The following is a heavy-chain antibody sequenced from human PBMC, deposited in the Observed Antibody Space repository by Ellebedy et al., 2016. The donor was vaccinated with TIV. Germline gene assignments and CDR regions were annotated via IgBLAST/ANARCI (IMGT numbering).Heavy chain of an antibody. CDR3: ARDRFSTWLLPDQGFDI. V-gene: IGHV3-7*03. J-gene: IGHJ3*02. D-gene: IGHD4-23*01. Sequence: PGGSLRLSCSASGFTFSDYWMTWVRQAPGKGLEWVANIRQDGNQNNYVDSVRGRFTVSRDNAKKSLYLQMNSLRVDDTALYYCARDRFSTWLLPDQGFDIWGRGTMVTVSS. CDR1: GFTFSDYW. CDR2: IRQDGNQN.